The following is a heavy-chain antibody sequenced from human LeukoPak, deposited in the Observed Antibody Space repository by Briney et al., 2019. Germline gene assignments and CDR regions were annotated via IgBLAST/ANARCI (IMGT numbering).Heavy chain of an antibody. D-gene: IGHD3-10*01. CDR2: IYYSGST. V-gene: IGHV4-39*01. CDR3: ARHIYYVSGSTTYYFDS. CDR1: GGSISGSSYY. J-gene: IGHJ4*02. Sequence: PSETLSLTCTVSGGSISGSSYYWAWVRQPPGKVLEWIVSIYYSGSTSYNPALKIRVTVSVDTSKNQFSLKVSSVTAADTAVYYCARHIYYVSGSTTYYFDSWGQGTLVTVSS.